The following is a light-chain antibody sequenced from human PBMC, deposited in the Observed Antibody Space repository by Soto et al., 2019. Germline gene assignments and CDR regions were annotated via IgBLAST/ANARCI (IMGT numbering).Light chain of an antibody. CDR2: TNN. CDR1: SSNIGSNY. Sequence: QSVLTQPPSASGTPGQRVTMSCFGSSSNIGSNYVYWYQQLPGAAPKLLIYTNNQRPSGVPDRFSGSKSGNTASLTVSGLQAEDEADYYCSSYAGSNNFVFGTGTKVTVL. J-gene: IGLJ1*01. V-gene: IGLV1-47*01. CDR3: SSYAGSNNFV.